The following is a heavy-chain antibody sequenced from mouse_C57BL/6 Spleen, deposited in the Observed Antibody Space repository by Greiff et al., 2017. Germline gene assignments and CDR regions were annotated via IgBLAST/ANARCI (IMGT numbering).Heavy chain of an antibody. J-gene: IGHJ2*01. D-gene: IGHD1-1*01. V-gene: IGHV1-15*01. Sequence: QVQLQQSGAELVRPGASVTLSCTASGFTFTDSEMHWVTQTPVHGLEWIGAIDPETGGPAYNQKFKGTAILTADQSSSTAYMELRSLTSEDSAVYYCTRWNYYGSSGYWGQGTTLTVSS. CDR2: IDPETGGP. CDR1: GFTFTDSE. CDR3: TRWNYYGSSGY.